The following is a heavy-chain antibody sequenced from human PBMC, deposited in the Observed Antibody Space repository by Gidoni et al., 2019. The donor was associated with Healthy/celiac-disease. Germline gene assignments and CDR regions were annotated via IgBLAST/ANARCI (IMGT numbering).Heavy chain of an antibody. CDR1: GFTFSSYA. V-gene: IGHV3-30-3*01. CDR3: ASDIVATKSGNDAFDI. CDR2: ISYDGSNK. J-gene: IGHJ3*02. Sequence: QVQLVESGGGVVQPGRSLRLSCAASGFTFSSYAMHWVRQAPGKGLEWVAVISYDGSNKYYADSVKGRFTISRDNSKNTLYLQMNSLRAEDTAVYYCASDIVATKSGNDAFDIWGQGTMVTVSS. D-gene: IGHD5-12*01.